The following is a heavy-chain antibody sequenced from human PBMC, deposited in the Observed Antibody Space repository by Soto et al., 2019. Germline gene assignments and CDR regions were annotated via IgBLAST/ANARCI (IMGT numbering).Heavy chain of an antibody. CDR3: ARDNSAIFGVVIYYYYGMDV. CDR1: GFTFSSYA. Sequence: PGGSLRLSCAASGFTFSSYAMHWVRQAPGKGLEWVAVISYDGSNKYYADSVKGRFTISRDNSKNTLYLQMNSLRAEDTAVHYCARDNSAIFGVVIYYYYGMDVWGQGTTVTVSS. D-gene: IGHD3-3*01. CDR2: ISYDGSNK. J-gene: IGHJ6*02. V-gene: IGHV3-30-3*01.